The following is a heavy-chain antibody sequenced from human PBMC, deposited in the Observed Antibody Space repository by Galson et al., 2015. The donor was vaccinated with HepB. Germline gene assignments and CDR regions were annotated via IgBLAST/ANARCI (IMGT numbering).Heavy chain of an antibody. Sequence: SLRLSCAASGFTFSSYAMHWVRQAPGKGLEYVSAISSNGGSTYYADSVKGRFTISRDNSKNTLYLQMSSLRAEDTAVYYCVNLPVTTVVDYWGQGTLVTVSS. CDR1: GFTFSSYA. J-gene: IGHJ4*02. CDR3: VNLPVTTVVDY. V-gene: IGHV3-64D*06. D-gene: IGHD4-11*01. CDR2: ISSNGGST.